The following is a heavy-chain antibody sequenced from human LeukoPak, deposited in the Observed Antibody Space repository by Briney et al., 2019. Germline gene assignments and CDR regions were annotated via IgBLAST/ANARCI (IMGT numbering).Heavy chain of an antibody. CDR1: GFTFSSYA. J-gene: IGHJ4*02. Sequence: GESLKISCAASGFTFSSYAMHWVRQAPGKGLEWVAVISYDGSSKYYTDSVKGRFTISRDNSKNTLYLQMNSLRAEDTAVYYCAKSSSYYDSRGYYSPDYFDYWGQGTLVTVPS. CDR2: ISYDGSSK. V-gene: IGHV3-30*18. CDR3: AKSSSYYDSRGYYSPDYFDY. D-gene: IGHD3-22*01.